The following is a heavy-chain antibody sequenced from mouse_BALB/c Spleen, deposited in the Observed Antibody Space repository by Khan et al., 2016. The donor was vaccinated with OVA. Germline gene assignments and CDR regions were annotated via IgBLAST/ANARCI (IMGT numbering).Heavy chain of an antibody. CDR1: GYTFTDYY. Sequence: QVQLQQPGPELVKPGASVKISCKASGYTFTDYYINWVKQKPGQGLEWIGWIYPGSANARYSEKFKGKATLTVDTSSSTAFMQLRSLTSADTAVYFCAGGFDFWGQGTTRTVSS. CDR2: IYPGSANA. CDR3: AGGFDF. V-gene: IGHV1-84*02. J-gene: IGHJ2*01.